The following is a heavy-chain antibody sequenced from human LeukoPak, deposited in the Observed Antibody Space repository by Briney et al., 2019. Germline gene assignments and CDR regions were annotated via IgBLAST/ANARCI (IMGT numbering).Heavy chain of an antibody. D-gene: IGHD3-10*01. J-gene: IGHJ4*02. CDR2: INPNSGGT. Sequence: ASVKVSCTASGYTFTGYYMHWVRQAPGQGLEWMGWINPNSGGTNYAQKFQGWVTMTRDTSISTAYMELSRLRSDDTAVYYCARGLGVIMTPDYWGQGTLVTVSS. V-gene: IGHV1-2*04. CDR1: GYTFTGYY. CDR3: ARGLGVIMTPDY.